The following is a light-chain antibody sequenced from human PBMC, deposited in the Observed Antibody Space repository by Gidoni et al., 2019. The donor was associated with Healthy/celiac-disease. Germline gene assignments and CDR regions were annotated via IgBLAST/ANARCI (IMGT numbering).Light chain of an antibody. V-gene: IGLV2-8*01. J-gene: IGLJ2*01. Sequence: QSALTQPPSAYGSPRQSVTIPCTGTRSDVCGYNYLSWYQQHPGQAPTLPLSAVIKRPSGVPDRFSGSESGNTASLAVSGLQAEDEADYYCSSYAGSNNLVFGRWTTLTVL. CDR1: RSDVCGYNY. CDR2: AVI. CDR3: SSYAGSNNLV.